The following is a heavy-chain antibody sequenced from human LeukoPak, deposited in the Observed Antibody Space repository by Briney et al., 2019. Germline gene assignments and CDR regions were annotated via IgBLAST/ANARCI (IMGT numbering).Heavy chain of an antibody. J-gene: IGHJ4*02. D-gene: IGHD3-3*01. CDR1: GYTFTDYY. CDR3: ATLGVYDTLDY. CDR2: VDPEDGET. V-gene: IGHV1-69-2*01. Sequence: ASVKVSCKVSGYTFTDYYMHWVQQAPRKGLEWMGLVDPEDGETIYAEKFQGRVTITADTSTDTAYMELSSLRSEDTAVYYCATLGVYDTLDYWGQGTLVTVSS.